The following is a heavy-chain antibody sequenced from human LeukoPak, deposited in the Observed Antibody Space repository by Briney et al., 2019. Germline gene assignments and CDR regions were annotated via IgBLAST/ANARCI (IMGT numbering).Heavy chain of an antibody. V-gene: IGHV1-69*05. D-gene: IGHD2-2*01. Sequence: GASVKVSCKASGGTFSSYAISWVRQAPGQGLELMGGIIPIFGTANYAQKFQGRVTITTDESTSTAYMELSSLRSEDTAVYYCATDHCSSTSCQGGFDYWGQGTLVTVSS. J-gene: IGHJ4*02. CDR3: ATDHCSSTSCQGGFDY. CDR1: GGTFSSYA. CDR2: IIPIFGTA.